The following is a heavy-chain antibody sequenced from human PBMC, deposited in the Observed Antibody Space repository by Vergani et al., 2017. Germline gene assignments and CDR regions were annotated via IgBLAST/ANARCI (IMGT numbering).Heavy chain of an antibody. Sequence: QVQLVQSGAELKKPGASVSVSCKGSSHTFQTYGISWVRQAPGKGLEWMAWIRPYTGHTIYAQKFQDRVTMTADTSTNTAYMELRSLRSDDTAVYFCARVAPSKVEVTPTAFDVWGQGTMVTVSS. D-gene: IGHD2-15*01. CDR3: ARVAPSKVEVTPTAFDV. J-gene: IGHJ3*01. V-gene: IGHV1-18*01. CDR2: IRPYTGHT. CDR1: SHTFQTYG.